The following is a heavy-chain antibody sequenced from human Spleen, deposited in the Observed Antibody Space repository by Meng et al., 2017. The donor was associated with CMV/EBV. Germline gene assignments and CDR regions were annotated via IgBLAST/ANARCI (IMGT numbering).Heavy chain of an antibody. D-gene: IGHD3-3*01. Sequence: SETLSLTCTVSGGSISSSDYYWGWIRQSPGKGLEWIGYIFYSGSTNYNPSLKSRVTISLDTSKNQVSLRLSSVTAADTAMYYCARVQGVSIFGVVIPFYFDYWGQGTLVTVSS. V-gene: IGHV4-61*08. CDR1: GGSISSSDYY. CDR3: ARVQGVSIFGVVIPFYFDY. CDR2: IFYSGST. J-gene: IGHJ4*02.